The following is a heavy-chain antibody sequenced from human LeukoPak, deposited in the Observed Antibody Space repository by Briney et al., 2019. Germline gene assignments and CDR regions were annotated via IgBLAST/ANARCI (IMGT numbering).Heavy chain of an antibody. J-gene: IGHJ4*02. CDR3: ARAYDSSGP. Sequence: PSETLSLTCSVSGVSISSGSNYWGWIRQPPGKTLEWIGSIYSSGNTYYNPSLKSRVIILIDTAKNQFSLKLSSVTAADTAVYYCARAYDSSGPWGQGTLVTVSS. D-gene: IGHD3-22*01. V-gene: IGHV4-39*07. CDR1: GVSISSGSNY. CDR2: IYSSGNT.